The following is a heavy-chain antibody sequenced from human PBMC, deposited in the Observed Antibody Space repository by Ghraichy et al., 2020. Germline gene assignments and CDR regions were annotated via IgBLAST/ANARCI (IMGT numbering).Heavy chain of an antibody. CDR1: GFTFSSYW. J-gene: IGHJ4*02. V-gene: IGHV3-7*01. D-gene: IGHD3-3*01. CDR2: INQGGSES. Sequence: GGSLRLSCAASGFTFSSYWLTWVRQAPGKGLEWVANINQGGSESYYVDSVKGRFTISRDNAMNSLYLQMNSLRAEDTAVYYCARGSGYQDYWGQGALVTVSS. CDR3: ARGSGYQDY.